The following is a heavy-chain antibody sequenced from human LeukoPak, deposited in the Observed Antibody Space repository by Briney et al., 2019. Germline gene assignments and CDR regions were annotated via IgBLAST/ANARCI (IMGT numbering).Heavy chain of an antibody. J-gene: IGHJ5*02. CDR3: ARDFRIAVAGTSNWFDP. CDR2: TYYRSKWYN. V-gene: IGHV6-1*01. CDR1: GDSVSSNSAA. Sequence: SQTLSLTCAISGDSVSSNSAAWNWIRQSPSRGLEWLGRTYYRSKWYNDYAVSVKSRITINPDTSKNQFSLQPNSVTPEDTAVYYCARDFRIAVAGTSNWFDPWGQGTLVTVSS. D-gene: IGHD6-19*01.